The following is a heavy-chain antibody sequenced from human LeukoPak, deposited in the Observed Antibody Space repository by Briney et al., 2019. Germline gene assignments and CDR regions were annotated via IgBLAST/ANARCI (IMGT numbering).Heavy chain of an antibody. CDR1: GFIFSWYA. J-gene: IGHJ4*02. D-gene: IGHD6-19*01. CDR3: VKGSCGWYEGYFDY. CDR2: ISSNGGST. V-gene: IGHV3-64D*09. Sequence: GGSLRLSCSASGFIFSWYAMHWVRQAPGKGLEYVSTISSNGGSTYYADSVKGRFTISRDNSKNTLYLQMSSLRAEDTAVYYCVKGSCGWYEGYFDYWGQGTLVTVSS.